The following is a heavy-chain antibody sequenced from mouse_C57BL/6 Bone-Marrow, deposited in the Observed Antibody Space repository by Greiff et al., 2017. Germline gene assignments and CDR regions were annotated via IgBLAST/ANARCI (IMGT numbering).Heavy chain of an antibody. V-gene: IGHV1-66*01. CDR1: GYSFTSYY. J-gene: IGHJ2*01. CDR3: ARRGLTPYFDY. CDR2: IYPGSGNT. D-gene: IGHD3-1*01. Sequence: VQLQQSGPELVKPGASVKISCKASGYSFTSYYIHWVKQRPGQGLEWIGWIYPGSGNTKYNEKFKGKATLTADTSSSTAYMQLSSLTSEDSAVYYCARRGLTPYFDYWGQGTTLTVSS.